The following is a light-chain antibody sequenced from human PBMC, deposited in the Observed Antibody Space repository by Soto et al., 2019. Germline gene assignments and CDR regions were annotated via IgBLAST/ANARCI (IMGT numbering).Light chain of an antibody. Sequence: QSALTQPASVSGSPGQSITISCTGTSSDVVSYNLVSWYQQHPGKAPKLMIYEGSKRPSGVSNRFSGSKSGDTASLTISGRQAEDEADYYCCSYAGSSTGYVFGTGTKVTVL. CDR2: EGS. CDR3: CSYAGSSTGYV. J-gene: IGLJ1*01. CDR1: SSDVVSYNL. V-gene: IGLV2-23*01.